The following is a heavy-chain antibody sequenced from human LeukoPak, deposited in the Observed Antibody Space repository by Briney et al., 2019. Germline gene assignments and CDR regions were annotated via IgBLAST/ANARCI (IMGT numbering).Heavy chain of an antibody. V-gene: IGHV4-39*01. Sequence: PSETLSLTCSVSGGSISGSSYYWGWIRQPPGKGLEWIANIYYRGSTYYNPSLKSRVIMSIDTSKNQFSLKVNSVTATDTAVYYCAKTVWSRLAAGLDSWGQGTLVTVSS. CDR1: GGSISGSSYY. CDR3: AKTVWSRLAAGLDS. J-gene: IGHJ4*02. D-gene: IGHD2-21*02. CDR2: IYYRGST.